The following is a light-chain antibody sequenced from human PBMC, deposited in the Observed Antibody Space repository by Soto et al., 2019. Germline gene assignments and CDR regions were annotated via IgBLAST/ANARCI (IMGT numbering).Light chain of an antibody. CDR1: QSISSW. V-gene: IGKV1-5*03. Sequence: DIQMTQSPFTLSASVGDRVTIICRASQSISSWLAWYQQEPGKAPKLLIYKASSLESGVPSRFSGSGSGTEFTLTISSLQPDDFATYYCQQYNTYWTFGQGTKVEIK. J-gene: IGKJ1*01. CDR3: QQYNTYWT. CDR2: KAS.